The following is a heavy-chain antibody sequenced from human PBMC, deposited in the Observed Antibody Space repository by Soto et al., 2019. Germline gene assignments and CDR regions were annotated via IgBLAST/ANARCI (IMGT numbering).Heavy chain of an antibody. CDR2: FYWDDDK. CDR3: AYRKGAATGTGNWFDP. D-gene: IGHD1-1*01. J-gene: IGHJ5*02. V-gene: IGHV2-5*02. CDR1: GFSLTTNGVG. Sequence: AALVYPTGRVALACTSRGFSLTTNGVGVGWIRQPPGKPLEWLGLFYWDDDKRYSPSLQNRLTISKDTSKDQVVLTLANMAPEDAGTYYCAYRKGAATGTGNWFDPWGQGTPVTVSS.